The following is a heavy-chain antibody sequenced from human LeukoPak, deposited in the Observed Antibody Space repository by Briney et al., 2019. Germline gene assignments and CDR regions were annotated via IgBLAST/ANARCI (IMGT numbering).Heavy chain of an antibody. CDR3: ARGGGEWGYDSSGYHFIDY. D-gene: IGHD3-22*01. V-gene: IGHV4-59*11. CDR1: GGSISSHY. J-gene: IGHJ4*02. Sequence: PSETLSLTCTVSGGSISSHYWSWIRQPPRKGLEWIGYIYYSGSTNYNPSLKSRVTISVDTSKNQFSLKLSSVTAADTAVYYCARGGGEWGYDSSGYHFIDYWGQGTLVTVSS. CDR2: IYYSGST.